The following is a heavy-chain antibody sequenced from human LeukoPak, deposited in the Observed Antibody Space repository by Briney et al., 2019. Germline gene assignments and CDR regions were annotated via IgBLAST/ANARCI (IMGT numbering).Heavy chain of an antibody. J-gene: IGHJ5*02. V-gene: IGHV1-2*02. D-gene: IGHD3-22*01. CDR1: GYTFTGDY. CDR2: INPNSGGT. CDR3: ARARHITMIVVANNWFDP. Sequence: ASVKFSCTASGYTFTGDYMHSVRPAPGQRLGWMGWINPNSGGTNYAQKFQGRVTMTRATSISPTYMELSKLRPDDTAVYYCARARHITMIVVANNWFDPWGQGTLVTVSS.